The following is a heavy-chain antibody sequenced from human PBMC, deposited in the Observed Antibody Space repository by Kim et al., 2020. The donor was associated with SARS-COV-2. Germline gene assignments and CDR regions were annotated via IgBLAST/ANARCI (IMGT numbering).Heavy chain of an antibody. CDR3: ASEMAVAGYVSFDY. J-gene: IGHJ4*02. Sequence: ADSGKGRFTISKDTSKNALSLQMNSLRVEDTAVYFCASEMAVAGYVSFDYWGQGTLVTVSS. V-gene: IGHV3-53*01. D-gene: IGHD6-19*01.